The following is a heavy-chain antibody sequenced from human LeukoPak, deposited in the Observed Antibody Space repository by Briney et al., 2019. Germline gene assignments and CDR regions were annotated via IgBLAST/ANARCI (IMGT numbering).Heavy chain of an antibody. V-gene: IGHV4-39*01. CDR2: IFYTGNS. CDR3: ARLGASLVWDSGSFPDS. CDR1: GVYFGSSGCC. Sequence: SETLSLTCLVSGVYFGSSGCCWGWIRQPPGKGLEWIGSIFYTGNSYSNPSLHSRVTISADTSKNQFSLKLQFVTAADTAVYYCARLGASLVWDSGSFPDSWGQGTLVTVTS. D-gene: IGHD3-10*01. J-gene: IGHJ4*02.